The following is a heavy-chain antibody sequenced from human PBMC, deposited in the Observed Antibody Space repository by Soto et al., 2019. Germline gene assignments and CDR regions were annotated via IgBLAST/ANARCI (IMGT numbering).Heavy chain of an antibody. D-gene: IGHD3-10*01. V-gene: IGHV1-8*01. CDR3: ARGRITMVRGVIKGNYYYMDV. CDR2: MNPNSGNT. Sequence: ASVKVSCKASGYTFTSYDINWVRQATGQGLEWMGWMNPNSGNTGYAQKFQGRVTMTRNTSISTAYIELSSLRSEDTAVYYCARGRITMVRGVIKGNYYYMDVWGKGTTVTVS. J-gene: IGHJ6*03. CDR1: GYTFTSYD.